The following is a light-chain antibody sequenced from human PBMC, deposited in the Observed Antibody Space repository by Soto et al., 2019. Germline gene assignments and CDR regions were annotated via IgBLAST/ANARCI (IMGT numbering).Light chain of an antibody. V-gene: IGKV3-20*01. CDR3: QQYGGSPRT. CDR2: GAS. CDR1: QSVTKS. Sequence: EIVLTQSPGTLSLSPGERATLSCRASQSVTKSLAWYQQKPGQAPRLLIYGASSRATGIPDRFSGSGSGTDFTLTISRLEPEDFEVYYCQQYGGSPRTLGQGTKVDIK. J-gene: IGKJ1*01.